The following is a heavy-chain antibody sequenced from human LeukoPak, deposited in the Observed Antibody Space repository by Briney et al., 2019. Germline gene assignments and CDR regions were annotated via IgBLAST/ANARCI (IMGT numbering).Heavy chain of an antibody. Sequence: ASVKVSCKASGGTFSSYAISWVRQAPGQGLEWMGIINPSGGSTSYAQKFQGRVTMTRDMSTSTVYMELSSLRSEDTAVYYCARAQWQTLGIDYWGQGTLVTVSS. CDR1: GGTFSSYA. J-gene: IGHJ4*02. CDR3: ARAQWQTLGIDY. V-gene: IGHV1-46*01. D-gene: IGHD6-19*01. CDR2: INPSGGST.